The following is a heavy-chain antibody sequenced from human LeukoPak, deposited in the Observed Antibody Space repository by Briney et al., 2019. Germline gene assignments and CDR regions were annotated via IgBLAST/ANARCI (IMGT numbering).Heavy chain of an antibody. CDR1: GFTFSSYG. V-gene: IGHV3-30*02. J-gene: IGHJ6*03. Sequence: GGSLRLSCAASGFTFSSYGMHWVRQAPGKGLEWVAFIRYDGSNKYYADSVKGRFTISRDNSKNTLYLQMNSLRAEDTAVYYCAKDPRRGYYYYMDVWGKGTTVTVSS. D-gene: IGHD3-10*01. CDR2: IRYDGSNK. CDR3: AKDPRRGYYYYMDV.